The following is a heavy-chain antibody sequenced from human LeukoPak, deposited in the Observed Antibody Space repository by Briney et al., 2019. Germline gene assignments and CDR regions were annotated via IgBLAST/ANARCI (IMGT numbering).Heavy chain of an antibody. D-gene: IGHD5-24*01. CDR1: GYSISSGYY. CDR3: ARGRARRWLQLGVCYFDY. Sequence: SETLSLTCTVSGYSISSGYYWGWIRQPPGKGLEWIGEINHSGSTNYNPSLKSRVTISVDTSKNQFSLKLSSVTAADTAVYYCARGRARRWLQLGVCYFDYWGQGTLVTVSS. J-gene: IGHJ4*02. CDR2: INHSGST. V-gene: IGHV4-38-2*02.